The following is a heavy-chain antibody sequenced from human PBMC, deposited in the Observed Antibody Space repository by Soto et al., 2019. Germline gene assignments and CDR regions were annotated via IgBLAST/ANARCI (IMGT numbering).Heavy chain of an antibody. D-gene: IGHD2-2*01. CDR3: ARVVPGAEAWFGP. Sequence: ASVKVSCKTSGYTFSNYGITWVRQAPGQPLEWLGWISLYSDGTNYAQKFQGGVSMTTDTSTTTAYMELRSLRSDDTAVYYCARVVPGAEAWFGPWGQGTLGTVSS. V-gene: IGHV1-18*01. CDR1: GYTFSNYG. J-gene: IGHJ5*02. CDR2: ISLYSDGT.